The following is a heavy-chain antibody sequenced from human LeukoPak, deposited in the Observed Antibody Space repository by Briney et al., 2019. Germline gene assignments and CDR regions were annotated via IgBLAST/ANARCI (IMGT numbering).Heavy chain of an antibody. J-gene: IGHJ3*02. V-gene: IGHV3-48*03. CDR2: ISSSGSTI. D-gene: IGHD2-15*01. CDR3: AKDLGGSDHNDAFDI. CDR1: GFTFSSYE. Sequence: PGGSLRLSCAASGFTFSSYEMNWVRQAPGKGLEWVSYISSSGSTIYYADCVKGRFTISRDNAKNTLYLQMNSLRAEDTAVYYCAKDLGGSDHNDAFDIWGQGTMVTVSS.